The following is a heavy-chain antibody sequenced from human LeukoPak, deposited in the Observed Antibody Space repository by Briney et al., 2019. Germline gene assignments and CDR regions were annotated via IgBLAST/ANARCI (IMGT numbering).Heavy chain of an antibody. CDR1: GGSISRYY. CDR3: ASDYY. CDR2: IYYSGST. V-gene: IGHV4-59*08. J-gene: IGHJ4*02. Sequence: PSETLSLTCTVSGGSISRYYWSWIRQPPGKGLEWIGYIYYSGSTYYNPPLKSRVTISVDTSKNQFSLKLSSVTAADTAVYYCASDYYWGQGTLVTVSS. D-gene: IGHD2-21*01.